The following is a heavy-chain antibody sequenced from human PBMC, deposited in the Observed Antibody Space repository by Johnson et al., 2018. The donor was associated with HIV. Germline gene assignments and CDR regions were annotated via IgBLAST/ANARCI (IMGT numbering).Heavy chain of an antibody. CDR1: VFTFDDSA. D-gene: IGHD6-19*01. J-gene: IGHJ3*02. V-gene: IGHV3-9*01. CDR2: ISWISGTI. Sequence: QLVESAGGLVQPGRSLRLSCAASVFTFDDSAMHWVRQAPGKGLEWVSGISWISGTIGYADSVKGRFTITRDNAKKSLYLQMDSLRAEDTALYYCAKDLRLSSGQWLVQGGAFDIWGQGTMVTVSS. CDR3: AKDLRLSSGQWLVQGGAFDI.